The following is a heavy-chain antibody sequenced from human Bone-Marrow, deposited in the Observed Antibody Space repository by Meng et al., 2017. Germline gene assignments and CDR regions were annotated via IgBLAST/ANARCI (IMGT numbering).Heavy chain of an antibody. Sequence: GESLKISCAASGFTFSSYSMNWVRQAPGKGLEWVSSISSSSSYIYYADSVKGRFTISRDNAKNSLYLQMNSLRAEDTAVYYCARVSGRGDEHAFDIWGHGTMVTVSS. CDR1: GFTFSSYS. CDR2: ISSSSSYI. D-gene: IGHD3-10*01. J-gene: IGHJ3*02. V-gene: IGHV3-21*01. CDR3: ARVSGRGDEHAFDI.